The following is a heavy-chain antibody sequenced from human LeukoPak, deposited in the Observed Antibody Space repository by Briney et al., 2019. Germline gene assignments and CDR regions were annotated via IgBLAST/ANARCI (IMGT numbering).Heavy chain of an antibody. CDR1: GFTLSSYS. Sequence: GGSLRLSCAASGFTLSSYSMNWVRQAPGKGLEWVSYISSSSSTIYYADSVKGRFTISRDNAKNSLYLQMNSLRAEDTAVYYCARDYSSGWYGIDYWGQGTLVTVSS. D-gene: IGHD6-19*01. CDR3: ARDYSSGWYGIDY. CDR2: ISSSSSTI. J-gene: IGHJ4*02. V-gene: IGHV3-48*04.